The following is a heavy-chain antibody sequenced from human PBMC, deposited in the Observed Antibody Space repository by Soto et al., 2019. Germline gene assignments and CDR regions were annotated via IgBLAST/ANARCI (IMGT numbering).Heavy chain of an antibody. CDR2: ISYSGRT. J-gene: IGHJ4*02. CDR3: ARVGWGGDS. V-gene: IGHV4-61*01. D-gene: IGHD7-27*01. CDR1: GGSVTSGSYF. Sequence: QVQLQESGPGLVKPSETLSLTCTVSGGSVTSGSYFWSWIRQPPGEGLEWIGFISYSGRTVYNPSLMSRVTISMDTSKNQFSLKLSSAAAADTAVYYCARVGWGGDSRGQGTLVIVSS.